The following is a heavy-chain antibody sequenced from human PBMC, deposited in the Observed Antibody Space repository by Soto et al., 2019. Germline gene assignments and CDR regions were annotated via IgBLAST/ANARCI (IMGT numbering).Heavy chain of an antibody. Sequence: ASVKVSCKGFGYSFMKYGINWVRQAPGQGLEWVGWISPYSGYTHSAQKFHGRLTLTTDTAASTAYMELRILRSADTALYYCAREASVLIPAAQPSRFDSWGEGTLAPVSS. J-gene: IGHJ4*02. CDR3: AREASVLIPAAQPSRFDS. CDR1: GYSFMKYG. CDR2: ISPYSGYT. V-gene: IGHV1-18*01. D-gene: IGHD2-2*01.